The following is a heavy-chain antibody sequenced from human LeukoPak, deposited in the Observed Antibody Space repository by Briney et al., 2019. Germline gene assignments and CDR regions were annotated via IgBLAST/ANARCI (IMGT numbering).Heavy chain of an antibody. CDR1: GGSISSSSYY. D-gene: IGHD1-14*01. J-gene: IGHJ5*02. CDR2: IYSSGST. Sequence: SETLSLTCTVSGGSISSSSYYWGWIRQPPGKGLEWIGSIYSSGSTYYNPSLKSRVTISVDTSKNQFSLKLSSVTAADTAVYYCARHPITPPWVVWFDPWGQGTLVTVSP. V-gene: IGHV4-39*01. CDR3: ARHPITPPWVVWFDP.